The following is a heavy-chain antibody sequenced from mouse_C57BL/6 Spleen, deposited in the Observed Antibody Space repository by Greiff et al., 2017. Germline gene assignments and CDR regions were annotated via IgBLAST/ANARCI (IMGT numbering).Heavy chain of an antibody. Sequence: QVQLQQPGAELVRPGTSVKLSCKASGYTFTSYWMHWVKQRPGQGLEWIGVIDPSDSYTNYNQKFKGKATLTVDTSSSTAYMQLSSLTSEDSAVYYCAERGSSYDWFAYWGQGTLVTVSA. CDR3: AERGSSYDWFAY. D-gene: IGHD1-1*01. CDR2: IDPSDSYT. J-gene: IGHJ3*01. V-gene: IGHV1-59*01. CDR1: GYTFTSYW.